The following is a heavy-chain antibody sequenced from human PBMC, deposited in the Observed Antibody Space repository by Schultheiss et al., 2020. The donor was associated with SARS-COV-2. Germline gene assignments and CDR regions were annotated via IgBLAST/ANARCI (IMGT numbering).Heavy chain of an antibody. Sequence: GGSLRLSCAASGFTFSSYAMSWVRQAPGKGLQWVSGIDAGGGGTYYSDSARGRCTISRDNAKNSLYLQMTRLTAEDTAVYYCARSSSWSELDYWGQGTLVTVSS. V-gene: IGHV3-23*01. CDR2: IDAGGGGT. CDR3: ARSSSWSELDY. D-gene: IGHD6-13*01. CDR1: GFTFSSYA. J-gene: IGHJ4*02.